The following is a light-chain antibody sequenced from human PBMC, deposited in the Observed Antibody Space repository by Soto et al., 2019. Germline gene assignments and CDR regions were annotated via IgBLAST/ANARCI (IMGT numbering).Light chain of an antibody. CDR3: QQYDNWWT. Sequence: IVLTQSRGTLSLSPGERATLSCRASQSVSSNLAWYQQKPGQAPRVLIYAASTRATGIPDRFSGSGSGTEFTLTICSLHSEDFGVYYCQQYDNWWTFGQGTKVDIK. V-gene: IGKV3-15*01. J-gene: IGKJ1*01. CDR1: QSVSSN. CDR2: AAS.